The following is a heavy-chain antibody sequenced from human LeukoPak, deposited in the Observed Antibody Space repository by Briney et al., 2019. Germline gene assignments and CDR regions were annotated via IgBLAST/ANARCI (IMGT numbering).Heavy chain of an antibody. CDR1: GFTFSSYA. Sequence: GGSLRLSCAASGFTFSSYAMSWVRQAPGKGLEWVSVISGSGGSTYYADSVKGRFTISRDNSKNTLYLQMNSLRAEDTAVYYSAKELGSGRYIEWHYFDYWGQGTLVTVSS. V-gene: IGHV3-23*01. CDR3: AKELGSGRYIEWHYFDY. CDR2: ISGSGGST. J-gene: IGHJ4*02. D-gene: IGHD1-26*01.